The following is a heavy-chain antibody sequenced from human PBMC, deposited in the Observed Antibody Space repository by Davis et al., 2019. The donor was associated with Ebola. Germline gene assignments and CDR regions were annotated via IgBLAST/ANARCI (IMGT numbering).Heavy chain of an antibody. D-gene: IGHD5-18*01. V-gene: IGHV3-23*01. CDR2: ISGSGGST. CDR3: ARLGYSYCQGGDY. Sequence: GESLKISCVASGFSFSNYVMSWVRQVPGKGLEWVSAISGSGGSTYYADSVKGRFTISRDNSKNTLYLQMNSLRAEDTAVYYCARLGYSYCQGGDYWGQGTLVTVSS. CDR1: GFSFSNYV. J-gene: IGHJ4*02.